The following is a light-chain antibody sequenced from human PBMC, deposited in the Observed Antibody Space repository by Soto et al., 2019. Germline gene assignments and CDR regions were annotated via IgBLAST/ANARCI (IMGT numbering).Light chain of an antibody. CDR3: QQYNSYPWT. Sequence: DMQMSHSPSTLSASVQYRVTITSRASQSIGAWLAWYQQKPGKAPKLLIYDASSLESGVPSRFSGSGSGTEFTLTISSLQPDDFATYYCQQYNSYPWTFGQGTKVDTK. CDR2: DAS. CDR1: QSIGAW. V-gene: IGKV1-5*01. J-gene: IGKJ1*01.